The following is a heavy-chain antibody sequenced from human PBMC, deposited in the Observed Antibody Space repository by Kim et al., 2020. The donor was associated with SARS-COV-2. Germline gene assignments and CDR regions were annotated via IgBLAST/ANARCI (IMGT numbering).Heavy chain of an antibody. CDR3: ARSHRVTSLTHPVGY. D-gene: IGHD2-21*02. Sequence: GGSLRLSCAASGFTFKSFAMQWVRQTPGTGLEWLALISHDGSKKYFADSVKGRFTISRDNSNNTLYLQMNSLGVEDTAVYYCARSHRVTSLTHPVGYWGQGTLVTVSS. V-gene: IGHV3-30*01. CDR2: ISHDGSKK. J-gene: IGHJ4*02. CDR1: GFTFKSFA.